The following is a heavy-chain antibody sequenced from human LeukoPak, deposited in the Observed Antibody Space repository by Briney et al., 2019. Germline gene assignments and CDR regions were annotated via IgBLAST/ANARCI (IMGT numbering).Heavy chain of an antibody. V-gene: IGHV1-69*13. CDR3: ARVSYDSSGSAGGYFDS. D-gene: IGHD3-22*01. J-gene: IGHJ4*02. CDR1: GYSFIGYY. Sequence: ASVKVSCKTSGYSFIGYYLHWVRQAPGQGLEWMGGIIPMFATANYAQKLQGRVTITADEFTSTAYMELSSLRSEDTAVYYCARVSYDSSGSAGGYFDSWGQGTLVTVSS. CDR2: IIPMFATA.